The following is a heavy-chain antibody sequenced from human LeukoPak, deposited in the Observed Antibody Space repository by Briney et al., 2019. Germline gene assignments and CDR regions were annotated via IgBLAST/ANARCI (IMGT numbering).Heavy chain of an antibody. Sequence: SETLSLTCTVSGYSISSGYYWGWIRQPPGKGLEWIGTIYHSGSAYYNPSLKSRVTISVDTSKNQFSLKLSSVTAADTAVYYRARRISMDVWGKGTTVTVSS. CDR3: ARRISMDV. CDR2: IYHSGSA. J-gene: IGHJ6*04. CDR1: GYSISSGYY. V-gene: IGHV4-38-2*02. D-gene: IGHD3-10*01.